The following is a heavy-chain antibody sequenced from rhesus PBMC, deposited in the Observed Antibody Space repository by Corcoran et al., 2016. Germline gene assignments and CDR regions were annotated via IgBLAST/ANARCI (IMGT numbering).Heavy chain of an antibody. J-gene: IGHJ5-1*01. CDR3: AKGGSRRGRFDV. Sequence: EVQLVQSGAEVKRPGESLKISCKTSGYSFTTHWNIWLRQIPGKGLEWMVAIGPGYSDTRYSPSCQCQVTISADKSISTAYLQWSSLKASDSATYYCAKGGSRRGRFDVWGPGVLVTVSS. D-gene: IGHD6-25*01. V-gene: IGHV5-2*01. CDR1: GYSFTTHW. CDR2: IGPGYSDT.